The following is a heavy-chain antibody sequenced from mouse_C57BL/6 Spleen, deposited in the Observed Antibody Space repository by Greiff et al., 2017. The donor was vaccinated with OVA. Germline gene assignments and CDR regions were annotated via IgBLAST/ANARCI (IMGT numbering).Heavy chain of an antibody. J-gene: IGHJ1*03. V-gene: IGHV1-82*01. CDR3: ARTRVYDGDPWYFDV. CDR1: GYAFSSSW. D-gene: IGHD2-3*01. CDR2: IYPGDGDT. Sequence: QVQLQQSGPELVKPGASVKISCKASGYAFSSSWMNWVKQRPGKGLEWIGRIYPGDGDTNYNGKFKGKATLTADKSSSTAYMQLSSLTSEDSAVYFCARTRVYDGDPWYFDVWGTGTTVTVSS.